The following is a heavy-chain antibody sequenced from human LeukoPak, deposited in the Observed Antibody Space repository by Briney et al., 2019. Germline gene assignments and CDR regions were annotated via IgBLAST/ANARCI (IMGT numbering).Heavy chain of an antibody. CDR3: AREFPYDSSGYYYVDAFDI. CDR1: GYTFTSYG. J-gene: IGHJ3*02. D-gene: IGHD3-22*01. CDR2: ISAYNGNT. V-gene: IGHV1-18*01. Sequence: ASVKVSCKASGYTFTSYGISWVRQAPGQGLECMGWISAYNGNTNYAQKLQGRVTMTTDTSTSTAYMELRSLRSDDTAVYYCAREFPYDSSGYYYVDAFDIWGQGTMVTVSS.